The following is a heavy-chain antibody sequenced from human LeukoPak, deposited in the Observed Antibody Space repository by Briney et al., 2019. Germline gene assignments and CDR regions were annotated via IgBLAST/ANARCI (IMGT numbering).Heavy chain of an antibody. CDR1: GFTFSSYD. Sequence: GGSLRLSCAASGFTFSSYDMHWVRQATGKGLEWVSAIGTAGDTYYPGSVKGRFTISRENAKNSLYLQMNSLRAGDTAVYYCAREDVDTAMVDAFDPWGQGTLVTVSS. CDR2: IGTAGDT. V-gene: IGHV3-13*01. J-gene: IGHJ5*02. CDR3: AREDVDTAMVDAFDP. D-gene: IGHD5-18*01.